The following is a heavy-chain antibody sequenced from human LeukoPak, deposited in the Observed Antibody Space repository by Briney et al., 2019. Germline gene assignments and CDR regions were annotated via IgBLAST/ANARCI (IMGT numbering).Heavy chain of an antibody. CDR1: GFTFSDYY. D-gene: IGHD5-24*01. CDR2: ISGSSSDT. V-gene: IGHV3-11*06. J-gene: IGHJ4*02. CDR3: ARLRGGYRLY. Sequence: PGGSLRLSCAASGFTFSDYYMTWIRQAPGKGLEWVSYISGSSSDTNYADFVKGRFTISRDNAKNSLYLQINSLRAEDTAVYYCARLRGGYRLYWGQGTLVTVSS.